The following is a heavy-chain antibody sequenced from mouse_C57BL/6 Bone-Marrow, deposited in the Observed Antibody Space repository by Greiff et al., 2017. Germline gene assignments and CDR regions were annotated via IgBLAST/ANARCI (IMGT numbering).Heavy chain of an antibody. Sequence: EVQLQQSGPELVKPGASVKISCKASGYTFTDYYMNWVKQSPGKSLEWIGDINPNHGGTSYNQKFKGKATLTVDKSSSTAYMEHRSLTSEDSAVYYCARSLLGRGDYGGQGTTLKVSS. CDR3: ARSLLGRGDY. CDR2: INPNHGGT. V-gene: IGHV1-26*01. J-gene: IGHJ2*01. CDR1: GYTFTDYY. D-gene: IGHD4-1*01.